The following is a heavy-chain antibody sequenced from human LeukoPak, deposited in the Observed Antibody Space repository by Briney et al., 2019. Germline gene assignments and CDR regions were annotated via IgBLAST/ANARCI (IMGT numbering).Heavy chain of an antibody. CDR2: ISPGGSP. J-gene: IGHJ5*02. CDR1: GFTSSSNA. Sequence: PGGSLRLSCAASGFTSSSNAMGWVRQAPGKGLEWVSAISPGGSPYYADFVKGRFTISRDNSKNTLYLQMNSLRAEDTAVYYCVKRELYIVATTWGQGTLVTVSS. D-gene: IGHD5-12*01. CDR3: VKRELYIVATT. V-gene: IGHV3-23*01.